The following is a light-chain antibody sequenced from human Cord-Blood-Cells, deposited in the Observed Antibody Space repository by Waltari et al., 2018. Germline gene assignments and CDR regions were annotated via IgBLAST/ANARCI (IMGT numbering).Light chain of an antibody. CDR1: SSDVGGYHY. Sequence: QSALTPPRYVSGSPVPLVTIYCTGTSSDVGGYHYAAWYQQHPVKSPKLMFYDVSKRPSGVPDRFSGSKSGNTASLTISGLQAEDEADYYCCSYAGSYTYVFGTGTKVTVL. V-gene: IGLV2-11*01. J-gene: IGLJ1*01. CDR3: CSYAGSYTYV. CDR2: DVS.